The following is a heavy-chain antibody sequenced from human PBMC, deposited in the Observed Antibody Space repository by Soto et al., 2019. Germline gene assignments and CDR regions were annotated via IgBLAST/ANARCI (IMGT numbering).Heavy chain of an antibody. J-gene: IGHJ6*02. CDR1: WVCISSSSDS. Sequence: SATLSLTCPFAWVCISSSSDSWGWIRQPPGKGLEWIGSIYYSGSTYYNPSLKSRVTISVDTSKNQFSLKLSSVTAADTAVYYCARPNYYYGMDVRGQGTTVT. CDR2: IYYSGST. V-gene: IGHV4-39*01. CDR3: ARPNYYYGMDV.